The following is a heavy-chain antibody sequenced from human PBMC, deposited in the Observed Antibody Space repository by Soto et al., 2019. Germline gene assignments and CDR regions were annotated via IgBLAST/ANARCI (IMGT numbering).Heavy chain of an antibody. CDR1: SASINSHY. D-gene: IGHD3-3*01. CDR3: ARDGTSDDFWSGYLD. CDR2: ISSTGSP. V-gene: IGHV4-59*11. J-gene: IGHJ4*02. Sequence: ASETLSLTCTVSSASINSHYWGWIRQPPGKGLEWIAYISSTGSPSYNPSLKSRVTISIDASKNQFSLKLRSVTAADTAVYYCARDGTSDDFWSGYLDWGQGTLVTVSS.